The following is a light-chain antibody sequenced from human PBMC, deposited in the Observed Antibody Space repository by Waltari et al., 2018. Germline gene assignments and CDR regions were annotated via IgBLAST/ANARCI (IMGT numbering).Light chain of an antibody. V-gene: IGKV3-11*01. J-gene: IGKJ4*01. CDR3: QQRADWPLT. CDR2: HAY. Sequence: SCSASQIIQRYLGWYQQKPGQAPRLLIYHAYNRATGVPARFSGSGSETDFTLTISSLEPEDSAIYYCQQRADWPLTFGGGTTVEIK. CDR1: QIIQRY.